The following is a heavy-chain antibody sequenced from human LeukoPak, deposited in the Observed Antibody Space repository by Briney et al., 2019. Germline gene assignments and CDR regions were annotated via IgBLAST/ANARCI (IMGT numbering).Heavy chain of an antibody. J-gene: IGHJ4*02. CDR3: ARGTLNIPGEHGAFDY. Sequence: GGSLRLSCAASGFTFSTYGMHWVRQAPGKGLEWVAFIRYDGSNKYHADSVKGRLTISRDNSKNMVYLQMNSLRGDDTAVYYCARGTLNIPGEHGAFDYWGQGTLVTVSS. D-gene: IGHD1-14*01. CDR2: IRYDGSNK. V-gene: IGHV3-30*02. CDR1: GFTFSTYG.